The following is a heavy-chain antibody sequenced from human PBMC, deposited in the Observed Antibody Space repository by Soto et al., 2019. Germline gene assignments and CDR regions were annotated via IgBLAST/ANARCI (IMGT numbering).Heavy chain of an antibody. CDR3: ARQLIY. Sequence: PSETLSLTCGVSGGSINSGGYSWSWIRQPPGKGLEWIGYIYHSGSTYYNSSLKSRVTMSVDTYKNQFSLKLSSVTPADTAVYYCARQLIYWGQRTPVTVSS. CDR1: GGSINSGGYS. J-gene: IGHJ4*02. CDR2: IYHSGST. D-gene: IGHD6-13*01. V-gene: IGHV4-30-2*01.